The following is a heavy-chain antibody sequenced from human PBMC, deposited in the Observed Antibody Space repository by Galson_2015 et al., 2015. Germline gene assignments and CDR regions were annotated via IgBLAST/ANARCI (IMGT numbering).Heavy chain of an antibody. D-gene: IGHD4-17*01. CDR3: ARELTTVTYYYYGMDV. J-gene: IGHJ6*02. Sequence: VISYDGSNKYYADSVKGRFTISRDNSKNTLYLQMNSLRAEDTAVYYCARELTTVTYYYYGMDVWGQGTTVTVSS. CDR2: ISYDGSNK. V-gene: IGHV3-30-3*01.